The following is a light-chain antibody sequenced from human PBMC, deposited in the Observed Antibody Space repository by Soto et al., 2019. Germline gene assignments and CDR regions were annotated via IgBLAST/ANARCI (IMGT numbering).Light chain of an antibody. Sequence: IQLTQSPSSLYASVGDRVTITCRASQAIRTALGWYQQKPGKVPKLLIYAASILQSGVPSRFSGSGSGTDFTLTISSLQPEDFATYYCQQLNSYPLTFGGGTKVEIK. CDR2: AAS. J-gene: IGKJ4*01. V-gene: IGKV1-17*01. CDR1: QAIRTA. CDR3: QQLNSYPLT.